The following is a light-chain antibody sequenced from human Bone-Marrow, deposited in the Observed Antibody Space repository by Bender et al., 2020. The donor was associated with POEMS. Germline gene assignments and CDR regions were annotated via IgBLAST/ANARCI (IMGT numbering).Light chain of an antibody. Sequence: QSSLTQPASVSGSPGQSITISCTGTSSDIGSSNLVSWYQHHPGKAPQLILFESNKRPSGISSRFSGSKSGNTASLTISGLRAEDEAAYYCCSYAGSNTWVFGGGTHLTVL. CDR3: CSYAGSNTWV. CDR2: ESN. CDR1: SSDIGSSNL. J-gene: IGLJ3*02. V-gene: IGLV2-23*01.